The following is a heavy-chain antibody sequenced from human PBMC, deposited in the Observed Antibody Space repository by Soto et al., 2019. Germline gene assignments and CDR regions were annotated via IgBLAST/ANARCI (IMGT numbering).Heavy chain of an antibody. Sequence: SETLSLTCTVSGGSISSGNWWWWCRQPPGKGLEWIGYIYDSGTTSYNPSLKSRGVITVDRSKNQFSLKLSSVAAADTAVDYCARVPGPWGQGTLVTVSS. D-gene: IGHD1-1*01. J-gene: IGHJ5*02. CDR1: GGSISSGNW. CDR2: IYDSGTT. V-gene: IGHV4-4*02. CDR3: ARVPGP.